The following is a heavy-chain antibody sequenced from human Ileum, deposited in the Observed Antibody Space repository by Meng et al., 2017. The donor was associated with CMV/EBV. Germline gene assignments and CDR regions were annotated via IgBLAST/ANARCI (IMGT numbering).Heavy chain of an antibody. CDR1: GFTFSSSG. V-gene: IGHV3-30*02. CDR2: VRYDGTNK. Sequence: GESLKISCVASGFTFSSSGMHWVRQAPGKGLEWVALVRYDGTNKCYADSVKGRFIISRDDSKNTFYLQMNSLKTEDTAVYYCCRLVVLVDATGYWGQGALVTVSS. J-gene: IGHJ4*02. D-gene: IGHD2-15*01. CDR3: CRLVVLVDATGY.